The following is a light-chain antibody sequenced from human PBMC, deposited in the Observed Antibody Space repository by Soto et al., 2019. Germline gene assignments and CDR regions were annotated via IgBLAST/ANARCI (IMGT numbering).Light chain of an antibody. Sequence: IQLTQSPSSLSASVGDRVTIACRASQGISSYLAWYQQKPGQAPNLLIYAASTLQSGVPSRFSVSGSGTDFTLTITSLQPEDFGTYYCQQLNSYPYTVGQGTKLEIK. CDR2: AAS. CDR1: QGISSY. J-gene: IGKJ2*01. V-gene: IGKV1-9*01. CDR3: QQLNSYPYT.